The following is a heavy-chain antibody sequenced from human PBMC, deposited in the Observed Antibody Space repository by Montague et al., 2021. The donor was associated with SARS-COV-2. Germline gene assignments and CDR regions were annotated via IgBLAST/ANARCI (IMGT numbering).Heavy chain of an antibody. Sequence: PALVKPTQTLTLTCTFSGFSLSTSGMCVSWIRQPPGKALGWLALIDWDDDKYYSTSLKTRLTISKDTSKNQVVLTMTNMDPVDTATYYCARMTTVTYPYYYCYGMDVWGQGTTVTVSS. D-gene: IGHD4-17*01. CDR3: ARMTTVTYPYYYCYGMDV. CDR1: GFSLSTSGMC. CDR2: IDWDDDK. J-gene: IGHJ6*02. V-gene: IGHV2-70*01.